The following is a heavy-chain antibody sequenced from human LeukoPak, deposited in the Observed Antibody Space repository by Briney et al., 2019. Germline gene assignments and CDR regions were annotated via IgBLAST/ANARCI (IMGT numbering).Heavy chain of an antibody. CDR3: ARFSKITWGDWGDAFDV. Sequence: SETLSLMCSVYGGSFSDYFWGWIRQPPGKGLEWIGEIDDGGNTNYNPSLMSRVIVAMERSKKQFSLVMRSVTAADTAVHYCARFSKITWGDWGDAFDVWGQGATVIVSS. CDR2: IDDGGNT. D-gene: IGHD2-21*02. CDR1: GGSFSDYF. V-gene: IGHV4-34*01. J-gene: IGHJ3*01.